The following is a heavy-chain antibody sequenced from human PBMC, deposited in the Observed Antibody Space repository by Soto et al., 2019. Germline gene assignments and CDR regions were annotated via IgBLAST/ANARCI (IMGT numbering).Heavy chain of an antibody. J-gene: IGHJ4*02. V-gene: IGHV1-46*03. CDR1: GYTFTSYY. D-gene: IGHD4-17*01. CDR3: TRVGRYGDPPKSDY. CDR2: INPSGGGT. Sequence: GASVKVSCKASGYTFTSYYMHWVRQAPGQGLEWMGIINPSGGGTTYAQKFQGRVSMTRDTSTSTVYMELSSLGSEDTAVYYCTRVGRYGDPPKSDYWGQGTLVTVSS.